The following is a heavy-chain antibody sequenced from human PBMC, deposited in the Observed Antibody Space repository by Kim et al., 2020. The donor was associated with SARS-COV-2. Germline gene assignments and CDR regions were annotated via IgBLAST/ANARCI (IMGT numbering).Heavy chain of an antibody. V-gene: IGHV1-18*01. Sequence: ASVKVSCKASGYTFTSYGISWVRQAPGQGLEWMGWISAYNGNTNYAQKLQGRVTMTTDTSTSTAYMELRSLRSDDTAVYYCAGDRVIVVVPAAMTAELKYYYYGMDVWGQGTTVTVSS. CDR2: ISAYNGNT. CDR3: AGDRVIVVVPAAMTAELKYYYYGMDV. CDR1: GYTFTSYG. D-gene: IGHD2-2*01. J-gene: IGHJ6*02.